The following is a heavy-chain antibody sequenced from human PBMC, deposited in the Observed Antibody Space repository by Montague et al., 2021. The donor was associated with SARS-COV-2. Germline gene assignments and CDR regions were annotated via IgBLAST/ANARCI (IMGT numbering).Heavy chain of an antibody. J-gene: IGHJ4*02. Sequence: SETLSLTCTVSGGSLTSYGYYWAWIRQPPGKGLEWIGSIYYSGSTYYNPSLKSRVTISVDTSKNQFSLKLNSVTAADTAVYYCARTTPYGVLTGFPSYYFDYWGQGTLVTVSS. V-gene: IGHV4-39*01. CDR2: IYYSGST. CDR1: GGSLTSYGYY. CDR3: ARTTPYGVLTGFPSYYFDY. D-gene: IGHD3-9*01.